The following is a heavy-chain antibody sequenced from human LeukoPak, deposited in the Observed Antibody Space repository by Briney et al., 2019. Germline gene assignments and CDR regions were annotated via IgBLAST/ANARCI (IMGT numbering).Heavy chain of an antibody. CDR2: INPSGGST. CDR1: GYSFTIYY. CDR3: ARDYDILTGYDY. V-gene: IGHV1-46*01. J-gene: IGHJ4*02. D-gene: IGHD3-9*01. Sequence: ASVKVSCTASGYSFTIYYMHWVRQAPGQGLEWMGIINPSGGSTSYAQKFQGRVTMTRDTSTSTVYMELSSLRSEDTAVYYCARDYDILTGYDYWGQGTLVTVSS.